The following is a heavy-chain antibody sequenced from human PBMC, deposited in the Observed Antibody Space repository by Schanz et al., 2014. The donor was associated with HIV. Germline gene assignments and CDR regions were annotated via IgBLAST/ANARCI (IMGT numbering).Heavy chain of an antibody. CDR3: ARGLGRCGGDCRGSPLDY. D-gene: IGHD2-21*02. J-gene: IGHJ4*02. Sequence: QVQLVQSGAEVKKPGASVKVSCKASGYTFTGYYMHWVRQAPGQGLEWMGWINPSSGGTNYAQKFQGRVTMTRDTSISTAYMELRNLRANDTAVYYCARGLGRCGGDCRGSPLDYWGQGTLVTVSS. V-gene: IGHV1-2*02. CDR2: INPSSGGT. CDR1: GYTFTGYY.